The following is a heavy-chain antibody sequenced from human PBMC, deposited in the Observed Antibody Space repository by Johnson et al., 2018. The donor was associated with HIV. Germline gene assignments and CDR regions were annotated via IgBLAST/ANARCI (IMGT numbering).Heavy chain of an antibody. V-gene: IGHV3-30-3*01. D-gene: IGHD3-22*01. CDR2: ISYDGSNK. Sequence: VQLVESGGGVVQPGRSLRLSCAASGFTFSSYAMHWVRQAPGKGLEWVAVISYDGSNKYYADSVKGRFTISRDNSKNTLYLQMNSLRAEDTAVYYCAKVVTYYYDHGAFDFWGQGTMVTVSS. CDR3: AKVVTYYYDHGAFDF. CDR1: GFTFSSYA. J-gene: IGHJ3*01.